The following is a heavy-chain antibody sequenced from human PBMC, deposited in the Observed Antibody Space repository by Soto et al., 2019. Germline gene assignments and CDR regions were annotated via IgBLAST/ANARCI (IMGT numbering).Heavy chain of an antibody. Sequence: PGGSLRLSCAASAFTFSTYAMHWVRQAPGKGLEWVAVISYDGSNKYYADSVKGRFTISRDNSKNTLYLQMNSLRAEDTAVYYSAKDPTYYDFWSGYHYFDYWGQGTLVTVSS. J-gene: IGHJ4*02. D-gene: IGHD3-3*01. CDR1: AFTFSTYA. CDR3: AKDPTYYDFWSGYHYFDY. CDR2: ISYDGSNK. V-gene: IGHV3-30-3*01.